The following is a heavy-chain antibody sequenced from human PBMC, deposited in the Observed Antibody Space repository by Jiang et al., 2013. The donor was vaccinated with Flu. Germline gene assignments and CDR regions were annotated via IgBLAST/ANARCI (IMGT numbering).Heavy chain of an antibody. CDR2: FYWNDDK. CDR1: SGVG. CDR3: AHLHYYDKGLDY. V-gene: IGHV2-5*01. J-gene: IGHJ4*02. Sequence: SGVGVGWIRQPPGKALDVALHSFYWNDDKRYSPSLKSRLTITKDTSKNQVVLTMTNMDPVDTATYYCAHLHYYDKGLDYWGQGTLVTVSS. D-gene: IGHD3-22*01.